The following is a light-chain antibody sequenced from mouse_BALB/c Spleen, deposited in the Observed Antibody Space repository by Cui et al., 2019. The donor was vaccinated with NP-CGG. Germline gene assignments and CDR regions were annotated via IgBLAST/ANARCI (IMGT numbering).Light chain of an antibody. Sequence: QAVVTPESALTTSPGETATLTCRSSTGAVTTSNYANWVQEKPDHLFTGLIGGTNNRAPGVPARFSGSLIGDKAALTITGAQTEDEAIYFCALWYSNHWGFGGGTKLTVL. CDR1: TGAVTTSNY. CDR3: ALWYSNHWG. V-gene: IGLV1*01. CDR2: GTN. J-gene: IGLJ1*01.